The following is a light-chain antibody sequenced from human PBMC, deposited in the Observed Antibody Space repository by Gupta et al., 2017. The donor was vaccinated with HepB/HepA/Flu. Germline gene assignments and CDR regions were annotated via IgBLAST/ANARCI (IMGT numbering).Light chain of an antibody. V-gene: IGLV4-69*01. J-gene: IGLJ2*01. CDR1: SGHSSYA. Sequence: QLVLPPSPSASASLGASVKLPCTLSSGHSSYAIAWRQQQPEKGPRYLMKLNSDGSHSKGDEIPDRFSGSSSGAALYLTLARRQSEDEDDYYRQTGGTVVVFGGGTKLTVL. CDR3: QTGGTVVV. CDR2: LNSDGSH.